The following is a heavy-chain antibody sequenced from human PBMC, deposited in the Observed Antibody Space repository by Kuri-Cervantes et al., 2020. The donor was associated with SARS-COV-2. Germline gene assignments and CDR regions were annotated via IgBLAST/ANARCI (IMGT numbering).Heavy chain of an antibody. J-gene: IGHJ4*02. CDR2: INAGNGNT. CDR1: GYTFTSYA. V-gene: IGHV1-3*01. D-gene: IGHD4-17*01. CDR3: ARVRAGYGDYGLGY. Sequence: ASVKVSCKASGYTFTSYAMHWVRQAPGQRLEWMGWINAGNGNTKYSQKFQGRVTIIRDKSTSTACMELSSLRSEDTAVYYCARVRAGYGDYGLGYWGQGTLVTVSS.